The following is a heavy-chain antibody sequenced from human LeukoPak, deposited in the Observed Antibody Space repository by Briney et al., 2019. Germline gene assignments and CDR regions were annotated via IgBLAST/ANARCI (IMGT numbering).Heavy chain of an antibody. D-gene: IGHD3-22*01. V-gene: IGHV4-34*01. Sequence: SETLSLTCAVYGGSFSGYYWSWIRPPPGKGLEWIGEINHSGSTNYNPSLKSGVTISVDTSKNQFSLKLSSVTAADTAVYYCARGGFTYYYDSSGRGGAFDIWGQGTMVTVSS. J-gene: IGHJ3*02. CDR1: GGSFSGYY. CDR3: ARGGFTYYYDSSGRGGAFDI. CDR2: INHSGST.